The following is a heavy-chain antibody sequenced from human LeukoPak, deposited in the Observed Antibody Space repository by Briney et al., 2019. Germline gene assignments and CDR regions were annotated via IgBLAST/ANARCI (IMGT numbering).Heavy chain of an antibody. V-gene: IGHV3-48*03. CDR3: ARATYYYGSGSSAPEY. D-gene: IGHD3-10*01. Sequence: GGSLRLSCAASGFTSNNYEMNWVRQAPGKGLEWVAYISSSGSTIFYTDSVKGRFTISRDNAKNSLYLQMNSLRAEDTAVYYCARATYYYGSGSSAPEYWGQGTLVTVSS. CDR1: GFTSNNYE. CDR2: ISSSGSTI. J-gene: IGHJ4*02.